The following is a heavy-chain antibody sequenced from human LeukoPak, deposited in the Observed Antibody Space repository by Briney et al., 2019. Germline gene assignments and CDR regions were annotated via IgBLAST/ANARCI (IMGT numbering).Heavy chain of an antibody. CDR2: ISYDGSNK. CDR1: GFTFSSYA. Sequence: GGSLRLSCAASGFTFSSYAMHWVRQAPGKGLEWVAVISYDGSNKYYADSVKGRFTISRDNSKNTLYLQMNSLRAEDTAVYYCARTKYYDFWSGSGMDVWGKGTTVTVSS. J-gene: IGHJ6*03. CDR3: ARTKYYDFWSGSGMDV. V-gene: IGHV3-30-3*01. D-gene: IGHD3-3*01.